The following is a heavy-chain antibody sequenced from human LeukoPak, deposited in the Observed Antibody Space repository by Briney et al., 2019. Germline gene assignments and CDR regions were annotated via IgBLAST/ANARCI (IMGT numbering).Heavy chain of an antibody. Sequence: SETLSLTCTVSGGSISSYYWSWIRQPPGKGLEWIGYIYYSGSTNYNPSLKSRVTISVDTSKNQFSLKLSSVTAADTAVYYCVSHLRFGELTFDYWGQGTLVTVSS. CDR2: IYYSGST. D-gene: IGHD3-10*01. J-gene: IGHJ4*02. V-gene: IGHV4-59*01. CDR1: GGSISSYY. CDR3: VSHLRFGELTFDY.